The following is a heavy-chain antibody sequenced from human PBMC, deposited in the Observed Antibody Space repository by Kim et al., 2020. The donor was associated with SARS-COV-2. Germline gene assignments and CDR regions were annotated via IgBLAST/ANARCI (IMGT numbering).Heavy chain of an antibody. Sequence: GGSLRLSCAASGFTFSSYSMNWVRQAPGKGLEWVSSISSSSSYIYYADSVKGRFTISRDNAKNSLYLQMNSLRAEDTAVYYCARDLFGEYPFDYWGQGTLVTVSS. CDR1: GFTFSSYS. CDR2: ISSSSSYI. D-gene: IGHD3-10*01. J-gene: IGHJ4*02. V-gene: IGHV3-21*01. CDR3: ARDLFGEYPFDY.